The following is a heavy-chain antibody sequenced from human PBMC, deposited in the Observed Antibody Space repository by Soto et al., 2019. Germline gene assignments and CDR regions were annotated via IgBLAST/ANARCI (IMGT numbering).Heavy chain of an antibody. Sequence: QVQLVESGGGVVQPGRSLRLSCAASGFTFSSYGMHWVRQAPGKGLEWVAIISLDGSHKHYADSVKGRFTISRDNSKNTLYLQMNSLRAEDTAVYYCAQPGQLGSYFDYWGQGTLVTVSS. CDR2: ISLDGSHK. CDR3: AQPGQLGSYFDY. J-gene: IGHJ4*02. V-gene: IGHV3-30*03. CDR1: GFTFSSYG. D-gene: IGHD6-13*01.